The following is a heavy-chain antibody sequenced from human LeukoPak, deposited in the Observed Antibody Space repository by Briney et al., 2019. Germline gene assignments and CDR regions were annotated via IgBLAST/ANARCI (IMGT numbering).Heavy chain of an antibody. J-gene: IGHJ6*03. CDR1: GGSISSYY. Sequence: SETLSLTCTVSGGSISSYYWSWIRQPPGKGLEWIGYIYSSGSTNYNPSLKSRVTMSVDTSKNQFSLKVSSVTAADTAVYYCARVYDSGSQAYFYYMDVWGKGTTVTISS. CDR3: ARVYDSGSQAYFYYMDV. V-gene: IGHV4-59*01. CDR2: IYSSGST. D-gene: IGHD3-10*01.